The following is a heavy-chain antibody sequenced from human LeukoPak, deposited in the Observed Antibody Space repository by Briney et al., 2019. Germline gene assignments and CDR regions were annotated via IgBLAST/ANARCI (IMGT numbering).Heavy chain of an antibody. CDR1: GFTFSSYA. J-gene: IGHJ4*02. D-gene: IGHD3-22*01. CDR2: ISGSGGDT. CDR3: AKEGVEGDSSGYCYNHFDY. Sequence: GGSLRLSCAASGFTFSSYAMSWVRQAPGKGLEWVSAISGSGGDTYYADSVKGRFTISRDNSKNTLFLQMISLRAEDTAVYYCAKEGVEGDSSGYCYNHFDYWGQGTLVTVSS. V-gene: IGHV3-23*01.